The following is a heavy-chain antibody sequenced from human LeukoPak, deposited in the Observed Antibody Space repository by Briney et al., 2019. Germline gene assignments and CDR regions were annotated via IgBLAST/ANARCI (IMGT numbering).Heavy chain of an antibody. D-gene: IGHD3-16*01. CDR2: IYSGGSI. Sequence: PGGSLRLSCAASGFTVSSNYMNWVRQAPGKGLEWVSVIYSGGSIYYADSVKGRFTISRDNSKNTLYLQMNSLRAEDTAVYYCARGAGGLMAMRYFDYWGPGTLVTVSS. CDR3: ARGAGGLMAMRYFDY. V-gene: IGHV3-66*01. CDR1: GFTVSSNY. J-gene: IGHJ4*02.